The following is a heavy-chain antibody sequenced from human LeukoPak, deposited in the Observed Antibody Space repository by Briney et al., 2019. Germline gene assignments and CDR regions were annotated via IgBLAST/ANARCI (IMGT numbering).Heavy chain of an antibody. CDR1: GYTFTNYG. CDR3: ARSTDSGCIVVVVGARYYYGMDV. D-gene: IGHD2-15*01. CDR2: ISGYNGNT. V-gene: IGHV1-18*01. Sequence: ASVKVSCKASGYTFTNYGISWVRQAPGQGLEWMGWISGYNGNTNYAQKFQGRVTMTTDASTSTAYMELRSLRSDDTAVYYCARSTDSGCIVVVVGARYYYGMDVWGQGTTVTVSS. J-gene: IGHJ6*02.